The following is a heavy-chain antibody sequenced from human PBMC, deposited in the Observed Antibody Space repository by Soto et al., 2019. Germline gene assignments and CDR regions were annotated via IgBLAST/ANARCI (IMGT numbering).Heavy chain of an antibody. CDR2: VDSSSRP. J-gene: IGHJ4*02. CDR1: GFTFSSYA. D-gene: IGHD1-26*01. CDR3: AIWLRSGNYYCDS. V-gene: IGHV3-23*01. Sequence: EVQLLESGGGLVQPGGSLRLSCAASGFTFSSYAMSWVRQAPGKGLEWVSLVDSSSRPYYTDSVRGRFTVSRDNSKNTVYLQMNSLSVEDTAVYYCAIWLRSGNYYCDSWGQGTLVTVSS.